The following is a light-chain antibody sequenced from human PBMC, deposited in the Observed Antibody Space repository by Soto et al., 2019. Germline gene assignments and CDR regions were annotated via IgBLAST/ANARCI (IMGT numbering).Light chain of an antibody. CDR2: EVT. Sequence: QSALTQPASVSGSRGQSITISCTGTSSDIGDYNYVSWYKQYPGKAPKLIIFEVTNRPAGISNRFSGSQSGNTASLTISGLQAEDEADYYCSSCTRGSTPCVFGSGTKLTVL. CDR3: SSCTRGSTPCV. CDR1: SSDIGDYNY. V-gene: IGLV2-14*03. J-gene: IGLJ1*01.